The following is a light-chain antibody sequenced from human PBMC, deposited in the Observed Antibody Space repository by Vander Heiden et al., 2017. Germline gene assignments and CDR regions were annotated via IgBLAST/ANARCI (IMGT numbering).Light chain of an antibody. CDR2: ETS. J-gene: IGKJ4*01. Sequence: DIQMTQSSSSLAASVGDRVTITCRASQNIGAFLNWYQQKPGKAPNLLIHETSNLESGVPPRFSGSGSATDFTLTISSLQPDDLATYYCQQSYSTLTFGGGTKVEIK. V-gene: IGKV1-39*01. CDR3: QQSYSTLT. CDR1: QNIGAF.